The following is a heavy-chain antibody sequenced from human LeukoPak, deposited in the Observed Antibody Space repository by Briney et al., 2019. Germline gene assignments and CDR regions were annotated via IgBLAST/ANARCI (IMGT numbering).Heavy chain of an antibody. CDR2: IESKTDGGTT. J-gene: IGHJ4*02. CDR1: GFIFSNAW. V-gene: IGHV3-15*04. Sequence: GGSLRLSCAASGFIFSNAWMSWVRQAPGKGLEWVGRIESKTDGGTTDYAAPVKGRFTISRYDSKNTLYLQMNSLKTEDTAVYYCTTDYYYDILTGYYTPLDYFDYWGQGTLVTVSS. D-gene: IGHD3-9*01. CDR3: TTDYYYDILTGYYTPLDYFDY.